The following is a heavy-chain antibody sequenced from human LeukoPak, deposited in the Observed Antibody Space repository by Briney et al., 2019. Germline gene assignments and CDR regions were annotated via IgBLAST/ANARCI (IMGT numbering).Heavy chain of an antibody. J-gene: IGHJ4*02. Sequence: ESLRISCEASGYTFTSHWISWVRQMPGKGLEWVGKIDPSDSYINYSPSFQGHVTISADKSISTAYLQWSSLRASDTAMYYCARHVGVISDSDFWGQGTLVTVSS. CDR2: IDPSDSYI. CDR3: ARHVGVISDSDF. CDR1: GYTFTSHW. D-gene: IGHD3-16*02. V-gene: IGHV5-10-1*01.